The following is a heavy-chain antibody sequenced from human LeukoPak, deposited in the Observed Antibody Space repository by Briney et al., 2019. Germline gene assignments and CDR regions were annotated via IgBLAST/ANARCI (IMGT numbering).Heavy chain of an antibody. J-gene: IGHJ4*02. Sequence: GGSLRLSCAASGFTFSSYAMNWVRQAPGKGLEWVSYISSSNSHIYYADSVKGRFTISRDNAKNSLYLQMNSLRVEDTAVYYCARGFYCSSTSCSTGFDYWGQGTLVTVSS. CDR3: ARGFYCSSTSCSTGFDY. D-gene: IGHD2-2*01. V-gene: IGHV3-21*01. CDR1: GFTFSSYA. CDR2: ISSSNSHI.